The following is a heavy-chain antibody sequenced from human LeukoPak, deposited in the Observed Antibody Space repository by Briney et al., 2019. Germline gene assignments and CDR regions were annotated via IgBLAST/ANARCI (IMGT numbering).Heavy chain of an antibody. Sequence: GSLRLSCAASGFTFSSYWMHWVRQAPGKGLVWVSRINSDGSSTSYADSVKGRFTISRDNAKNSLYLQMNSLRAEDTAVYYCARTLRDSSGWYGPFDYWGQGALVTVSS. V-gene: IGHV3-74*01. CDR1: GFTFSSYW. D-gene: IGHD6-19*01. CDR2: INSDGSST. CDR3: ARTLRDSSGWYGPFDY. J-gene: IGHJ4*02.